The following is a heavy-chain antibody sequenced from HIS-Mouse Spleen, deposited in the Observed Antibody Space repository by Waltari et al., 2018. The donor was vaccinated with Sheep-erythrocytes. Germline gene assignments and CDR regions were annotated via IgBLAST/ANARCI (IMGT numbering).Heavy chain of an antibody. CDR1: GFTFSSYS. Sequence: EVQLVESGGGLVKPGGSLRLSCAASGFTFSSYSMNWVRQAPGKGLGWVSSISSSSSYIYYAESVTGRFTISRDNAKNSLYLQMNSLRAEDTAVYYCARVASGATFDYWGQGTLVTVSS. CDR2: ISSSSSYI. J-gene: IGHJ4*02. CDR3: ARVASGATFDY. V-gene: IGHV3-21*01. D-gene: IGHD1-26*01.